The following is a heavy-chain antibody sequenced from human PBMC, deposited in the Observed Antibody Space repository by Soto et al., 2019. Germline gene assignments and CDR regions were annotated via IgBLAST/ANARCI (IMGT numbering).Heavy chain of an antibody. D-gene: IGHD5-12*01. V-gene: IGHV3-48*01. Sequence: EVQLVESGGGLVQPGGSLRLSCAASGFTFSSYSMNWVRQAPGKGLEWVSYISSSSSTIYYADSVKGRFTSSRDNAKKPLYLQMTSLRAEDTAVYYCASQSSEWLLFASWGQGTLVTVSS. J-gene: IGHJ4*02. CDR2: ISSSSSTI. CDR1: GFTFSSYS. CDR3: ASQSSEWLLFAS.